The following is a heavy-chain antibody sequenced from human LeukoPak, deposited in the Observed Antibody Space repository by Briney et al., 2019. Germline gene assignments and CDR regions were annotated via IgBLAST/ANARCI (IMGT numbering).Heavy chain of an antibody. V-gene: IGHV3-23*01. CDR3: AKESTVTPGNVNWFDP. Sequence: GGSLRLSCAASGFTFSLYAMSWVRQTPGKGLEWISTISGSSDNTYYAESVKGRFTISRDNSRNTLYLRMQSLRAEDTAMYYCAKESTVTPGNVNWFDPWGQGTLVTVSS. CDR2: ISGSSDNT. J-gene: IGHJ5*02. D-gene: IGHD4-17*01. CDR1: GFTFSLYA.